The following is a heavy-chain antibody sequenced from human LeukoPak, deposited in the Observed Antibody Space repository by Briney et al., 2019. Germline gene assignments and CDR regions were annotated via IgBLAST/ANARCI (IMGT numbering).Heavy chain of an antibody. V-gene: IGHV3-21*01. J-gene: IGHJ4*02. CDR1: GFTFNSHS. CDR2: ISSSSDYR. CDR3: ASRSEFDY. D-gene: IGHD3-16*02. Sequence: GGSLRLSCAASGFTFNSHSMNWVRQPPGKGLEWVSSISSSSDYRDYADSVKGRFTISRDNAKNSLYLQMNSLRVEDTAVYYCASRSEFDYWGQGTLVTVSS.